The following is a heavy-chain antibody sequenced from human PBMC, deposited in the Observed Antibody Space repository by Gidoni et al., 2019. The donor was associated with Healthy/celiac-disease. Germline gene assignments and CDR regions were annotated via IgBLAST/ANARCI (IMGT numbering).Heavy chain of an antibody. V-gene: IGHV3-23*01. CDR1: GFTFSSYA. CDR2: ISGSGGST. J-gene: IGHJ4*02. D-gene: IGHD6-13*01. CDR3: ANHDSSWYHFDY. Sequence: EVQLLESGGGLVQPGGSLRLSCAASGFTFSSYAMSWVRQAPGKGLEWVSAISGSGGSTYYADSVKGRFTISRDNSKNTLYLQMNSLRAEDTAVYYCANHDSSWYHFDYWGQGTLVTVSS.